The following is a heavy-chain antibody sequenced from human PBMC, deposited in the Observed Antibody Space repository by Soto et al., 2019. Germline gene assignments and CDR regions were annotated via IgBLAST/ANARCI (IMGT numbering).Heavy chain of an antibody. J-gene: IGHJ4*02. D-gene: IGHD3-16*02. CDR3: ARDRLRLGELSLIGYFDY. V-gene: IGHV3-30*15. CDR1: GFTFTSYA. CDR2: ISYDGINE. Sequence: QVQLVESGGSVVQPGRSLRLSCEASGFTFTSYAIHWVRQAPGRGLEWVAVISYDGINEYYADSVKGRFTISRDNSKNTLFLQMSSLSVEDTAVYYCARDRLRLGELSLIGYFDYWGQGTLVTVSS.